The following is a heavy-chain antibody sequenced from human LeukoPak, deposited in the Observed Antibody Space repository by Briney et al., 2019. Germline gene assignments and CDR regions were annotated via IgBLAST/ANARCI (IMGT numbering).Heavy chain of an antibody. V-gene: IGHV3-23*01. CDR2: ISGSGGST. D-gene: IGHD3-10*01. CDR3: ARDRGDLYGSGSYYPYYFDY. Sequence: PGGSLRLSCAASGFTFSSYAMSWVRQAPGKGLEWVSAISGSGGSTYYADSVKGRFTISRDNSKNTLYLQMNSLRAEDTAVYYCARDRGDLYGSGSYYPYYFDYWGQGTLVTVSS. J-gene: IGHJ4*02. CDR1: GFTFSSYA.